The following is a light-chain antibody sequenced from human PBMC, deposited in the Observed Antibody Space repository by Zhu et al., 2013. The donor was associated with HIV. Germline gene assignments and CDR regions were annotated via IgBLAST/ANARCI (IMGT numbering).Light chain of an antibody. Sequence: DIQMTQSPSTLSASVGDRVTITCRASQSVMNWLAWYQQKPGKAPNLLIFQASILEGGVPSRFSGSGSGTKFTLTINSLQSEDFAVYYCQQYNNWPPEKTFGPGTKVEIK. V-gene: IGKV1-5*03. CDR2: QAS. CDR1: QSVMNW. CDR3: QQYNNWPPEKT. J-gene: IGKJ1*01.